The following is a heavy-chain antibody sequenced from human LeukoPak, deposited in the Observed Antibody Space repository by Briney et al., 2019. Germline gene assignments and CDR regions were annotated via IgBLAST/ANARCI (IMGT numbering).Heavy chain of an antibody. CDR1: GFTVSSNY. CDR2: IKQDGSEK. J-gene: IGHJ4*02. V-gene: IGHV3-7*01. CDR3: ARDLRITMIVERGPVDY. Sequence: PGGSLRLSCAASGFTVSSNYMSWVRQAAGKGLEWVANIKQDGSEKYYVDSVKGRFTISRDNAKNSLFLQMNTLIADDTAVYYCARDLRITMIVERGPVDYWGQGTLVTVSS. D-gene: IGHD3-22*01.